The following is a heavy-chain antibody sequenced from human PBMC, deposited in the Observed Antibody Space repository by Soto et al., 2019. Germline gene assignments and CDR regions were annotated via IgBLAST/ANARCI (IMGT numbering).Heavy chain of an antibody. J-gene: IGHJ4*02. CDR3: ARGNPNTY. CDR2: IYHSGST. D-gene: IGHD2-8*01. V-gene: IGHV4-30-2*01. CDR1: GGSISSGGYS. Sequence: LSLTCAVSGGSISSGGYSWSWIRQPPGKGLEWIGYIYHSGSTYYNPSLKSRVTISVDRSKNQFSLELSSVTAADTAVYYCARGNPNTYCGQGTLVTVSS.